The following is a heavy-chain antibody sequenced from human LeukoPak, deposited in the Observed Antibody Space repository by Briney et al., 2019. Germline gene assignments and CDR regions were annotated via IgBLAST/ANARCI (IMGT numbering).Heavy chain of an antibody. Sequence: ASVKVSCKTSGYPFSTWEINWVRQAAGQGLEWLGWVHPDSGNTDYAQKFRGRVTMSRDTSTSTAYMELSGLRLDDRAVYFCARGPRNDPWGQGTLVTVSS. CDR1: GYPFSTWE. V-gene: IGHV1-8*01. D-gene: IGHD1-14*01. CDR3: ARGPRNDP. CDR2: VHPDSGNT. J-gene: IGHJ5*02.